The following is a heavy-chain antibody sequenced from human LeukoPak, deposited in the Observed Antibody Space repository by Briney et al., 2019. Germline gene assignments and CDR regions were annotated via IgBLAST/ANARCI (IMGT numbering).Heavy chain of an antibody. CDR2: INHSGST. J-gene: IGHJ6*03. Sequence: SETLSLTCAVYGGSFSGYYWSWIRQPPGKGLEWIGEINHSGSTNYNPSLKSRVTISVDTSKNQFSLKLSSVTAADTAVYYCARYKGSRGYSYGSYYYYYMDVWGKGTTVTVSS. D-gene: IGHD5-18*01. V-gene: IGHV4-34*01. CDR3: ARYKGSRGYSYGSYYYYYMDV. CDR1: GGSFSGYY.